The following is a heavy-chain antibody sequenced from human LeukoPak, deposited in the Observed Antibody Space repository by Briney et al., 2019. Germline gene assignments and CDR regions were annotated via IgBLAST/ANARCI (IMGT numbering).Heavy chain of an antibody. CDR1: GGSVSGYY. CDR3: ARGYCTNAVCSLGPTQA. Sequence: PSETLSLTCAVYGGSVSGYYWSWIRQPPGKGLEWIGEINHSGSTNYNPSLKSRVTISVDTSKNQFSLKLSSVTAADTAVYYCARGYCTNAVCSLGPTQAWGQGTLVTVSS. CDR2: INHSGST. V-gene: IGHV4-34*01. D-gene: IGHD2-8*01. J-gene: IGHJ4*02.